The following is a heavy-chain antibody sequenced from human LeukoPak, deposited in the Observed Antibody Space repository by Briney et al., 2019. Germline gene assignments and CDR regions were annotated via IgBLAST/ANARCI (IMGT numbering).Heavy chain of an antibody. V-gene: IGHV3-7*01. CDR2: IKQDGSEK. D-gene: IGHD5-18*01. J-gene: IGHJ3*02. CDR3: RGIQLWASTYAFDI. CDR1: GFTFSSYW. Sequence: PGGSLRLSCAASGFTFSSYWMSWVRQAPGKGLEWVANIKQDGSEKYYVDSVKGRFTISRDNAKNSLYLQMNSLRAEDTAVYYCRGIQLWASTYAFDIWGQGTMVTVSS.